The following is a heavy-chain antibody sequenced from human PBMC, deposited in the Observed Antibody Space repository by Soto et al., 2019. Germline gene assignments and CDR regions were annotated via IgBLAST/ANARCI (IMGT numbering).Heavy chain of an antibody. Sequence: QVQLVQSGAEVKKPGASVKVSCKASGYTFTSYDINWVRQATGQGLEWMGWMNRNSGNTGYAQKFQGRVTMTRNTSISTAYMELSSLRSEDTAVYYCARFNDYSNPDAFDIWGQGTMVTVSS. J-gene: IGHJ3*02. CDR3: ARFNDYSNPDAFDI. CDR2: MNRNSGNT. V-gene: IGHV1-8*01. CDR1: GYTFTSYD. D-gene: IGHD4-4*01.